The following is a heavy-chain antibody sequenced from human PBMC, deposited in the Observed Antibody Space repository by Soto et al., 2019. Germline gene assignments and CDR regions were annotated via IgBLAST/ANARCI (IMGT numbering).Heavy chain of an antibody. Sequence: GASVKLSCKAAGYTFTRYGISWGRQAPGQGLEWMGWISAYNGNTNYAQKLQGRVTMTTDTSTSTAYMELRSLRSDDTAVYYCAREDIVVVPAAMESDYWGQGTLVTVSS. CDR1: GYTFTRYG. V-gene: IGHV1-18*01. J-gene: IGHJ4*02. CDR2: ISAYNGNT. D-gene: IGHD2-2*01. CDR3: AREDIVVVPAAMESDY.